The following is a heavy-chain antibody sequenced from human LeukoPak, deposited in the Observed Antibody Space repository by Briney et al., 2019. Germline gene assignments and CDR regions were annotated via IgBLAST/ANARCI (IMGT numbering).Heavy chain of an antibody. J-gene: IGHJ4*02. Sequence: GASVKVSCKASGYTFTSYGISWARQAPGQGLEWMGWISAYNGNTNYAQKLQGRVTMTTDTSTSTAYMELRSLRSDDTAVYYCARGGVFAQGLVREGGYFDYWGQGTLVTVSS. V-gene: IGHV1-18*01. CDR3: ARGGVFAQGLVREGGYFDY. CDR1: GYTFTSYG. D-gene: IGHD6-19*01. CDR2: ISAYNGNT.